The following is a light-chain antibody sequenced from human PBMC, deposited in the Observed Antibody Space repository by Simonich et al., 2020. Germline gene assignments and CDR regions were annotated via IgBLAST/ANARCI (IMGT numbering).Light chain of an antibody. CDR1: QSVSSN. Sequence: ELVMTQSPATLSVSPGERATLSCRASQSVSSNLAWSQQKPGAAPRLLIYGAATRATGIPARFSGSGSGPEFTLTISSMQSEDFAVYYCQQYNNWPRTFGQGTKVEIK. V-gene: IGKV3-15*01. CDR3: QQYNNWPRT. J-gene: IGKJ1*01. CDR2: GAA.